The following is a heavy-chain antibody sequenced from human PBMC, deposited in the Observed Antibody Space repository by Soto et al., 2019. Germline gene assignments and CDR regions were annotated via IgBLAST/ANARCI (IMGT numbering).Heavy chain of an antibody. CDR1: GYSFTSYW. J-gene: IGHJ6*02. D-gene: IGHD2-2*03. CDR2: IYPGDSDT. Sequence: GESLKISCKGSGYSFTSYWIGWVRQMPGKGLEWMGIIYPGDSDTRYSPSFQGQVTISADKSISTAYLQWSSLKASDTAMYYCARRRPGYCSSTRCYRGGMDVWGQGTTVTVSS. CDR3: ARRRPGYCSSTRCYRGGMDV. V-gene: IGHV5-51*01.